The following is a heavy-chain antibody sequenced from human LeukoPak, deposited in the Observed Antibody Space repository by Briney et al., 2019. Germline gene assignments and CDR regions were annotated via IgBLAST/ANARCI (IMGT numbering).Heavy chain of an antibody. CDR1: GFTVSSNY. CDR2: IYSGGIT. V-gene: IGHV3-53*01. D-gene: IGHD6-6*01. CDR3: ASGDSSSSYYYYYYMDV. J-gene: IGHJ6*03. Sequence: GGSLRLSCAASGFTVSSNYMSWVRQAPGKGLEWVSVIYSGGITYYADSVKGLFTISRDNSKNTLYLQMNSLRAEDTAVYYCASGDSSSSYYYYYYMDVWGKGTTVTVSS.